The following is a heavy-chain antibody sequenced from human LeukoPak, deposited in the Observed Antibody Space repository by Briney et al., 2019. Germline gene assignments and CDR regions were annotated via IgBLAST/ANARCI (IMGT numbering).Heavy chain of an antibody. CDR3: AKGVAGGTWGTSFDF. J-gene: IGHJ4*02. V-gene: IGHV3-30*01. Sequence: PGGSLTLSCTASGFTISNYPINWVRQPPGKGPEWVALISYNGNYKYYAESMNGRFTVFKNKSNHTVYKLIAMLRAEDPAVYYCAKGVAGGTWGTSFDFWGQGNLVTVSS. D-gene: IGHD6-13*01. CDR2: ISYNGNYK. CDR1: GFTISNYP.